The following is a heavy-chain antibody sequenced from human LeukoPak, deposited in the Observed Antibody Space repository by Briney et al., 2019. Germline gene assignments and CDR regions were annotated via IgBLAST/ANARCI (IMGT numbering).Heavy chain of an antibody. V-gene: IGHV3-30-3*01. D-gene: IGHD5-12*01. J-gene: IGHJ5*02. CDR3: ARGPTIMDDWFAP. CDR1: GFTFSSYA. Sequence: GGSLRLSCAASGFTFSSYAMHWVRQAPGKGPEWVAVISYDGSNKYYADSVKGRFTISRDNSKNTLYLQMNSLRAEDTAVYSCARGPTIMDDWFAPWGQGTLVTVSS. CDR2: ISYDGSNK.